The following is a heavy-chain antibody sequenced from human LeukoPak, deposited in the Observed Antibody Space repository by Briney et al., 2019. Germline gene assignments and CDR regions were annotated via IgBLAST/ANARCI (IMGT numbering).Heavy chain of an antibody. Sequence: PGGSLRLSCAAPGFTFSSYWIHWVRQAPGKGLVWVSRINGDGSTTSYADSVKGRFTISRDNAKNTLYLQMNSLRVEDTAVYYCARESFDIWGQGTMVTVSS. CDR1: GFTFSSYW. J-gene: IGHJ3*02. CDR2: INGDGSTT. V-gene: IGHV3-74*01. CDR3: ARESFDI.